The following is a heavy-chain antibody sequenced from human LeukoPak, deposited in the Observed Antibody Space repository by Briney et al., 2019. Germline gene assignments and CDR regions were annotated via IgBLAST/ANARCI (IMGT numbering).Heavy chain of an antibody. CDR3: AKEYDFWSGMNLDY. V-gene: IGHV3-23*01. CDR2: ISGSGGST. D-gene: IGHD3-3*01. J-gene: IGHJ4*02. Sequence: VGSLRLSCAASGFTFSSYAMSWVRQAPGKGLEWVSAISGSGGSTYYADSVKGRFTISRDNSKNTLYLQMNSLRAEDTAVYYCAKEYDFWSGMNLDYWGQGTLVTVSS. CDR1: GFTFSSYA.